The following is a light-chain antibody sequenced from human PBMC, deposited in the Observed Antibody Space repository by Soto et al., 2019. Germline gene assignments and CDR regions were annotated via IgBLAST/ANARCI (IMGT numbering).Light chain of an antibody. V-gene: IGKV3-15*01. CDR3: QQYSSWPLT. J-gene: IGKJ4*01. CDR1: QSVINSN. Sequence: EIVMTQSPATLSVSPGERATLSCRASQSVINSNLAWYQQKLGQAPRLLIYGVSTRATGVPARFSGSGSGTEFTLTISSLQSEDFAVYYCQQYSSWPLTFGGGTKVEIK. CDR2: GVS.